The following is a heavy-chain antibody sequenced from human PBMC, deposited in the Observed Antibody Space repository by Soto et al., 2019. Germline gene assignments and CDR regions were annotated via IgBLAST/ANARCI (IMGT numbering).Heavy chain of an antibody. J-gene: IGHJ6*02. Sequence: EVQLVESGGGLVQPGGSLRLSCAASGFTFSSYWMSWVRQAPGKGLEWVANIKQDGSEKDYVDSVKGRFTISRDNAKKSLYLQMNSLRAEDTAVYYCARAGSWYGHSYYYYGMDVWGQGTTVTVSS. CDR2: IKQDGSEK. CDR1: GFTFSSYW. V-gene: IGHV3-7*01. CDR3: ARAGSWYGHSYYYYGMDV. D-gene: IGHD6-13*01.